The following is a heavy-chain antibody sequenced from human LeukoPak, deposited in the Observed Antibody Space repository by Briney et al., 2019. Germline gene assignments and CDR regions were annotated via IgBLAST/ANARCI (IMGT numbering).Heavy chain of an antibody. CDR3: ARVNHLELYDFWSGYYTGGYDY. D-gene: IGHD3-3*01. CDR1: GVSFSGYY. CDR2: INHSGST. Sequence: SETLSLTCAVSGVSFSGYYWSWIRQPPGKGLEWIGEINHSGSTNYNPSLKSRVTISVDTSKNQFSLKLSSVTAADTAVYYCARVNHLELYDFWSGYYTGGYDYWGQGTLVTVSS. J-gene: IGHJ4*02. V-gene: IGHV4-34*01.